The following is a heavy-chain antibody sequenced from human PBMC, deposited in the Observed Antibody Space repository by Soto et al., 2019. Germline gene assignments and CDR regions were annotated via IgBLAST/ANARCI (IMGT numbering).Heavy chain of an antibody. V-gene: IGHV3-30*18. CDR2: ISYDGSQE. CDR3: AKDLYNSGWYNYFDP. J-gene: IGHJ5*02. Sequence: QVQLVESGGGVVQPGRSLILSCAASGFNLSNCGMHWVRQAPGKGLEWVAMISYDGSQEHFIDSVKGRFTISRDNSKNTLYLQMNSLRPEDTAVYYCAKDLYNSGWYNYFDPWGQGTLVTVSS. D-gene: IGHD6-19*01. CDR1: GFNLSNCG.